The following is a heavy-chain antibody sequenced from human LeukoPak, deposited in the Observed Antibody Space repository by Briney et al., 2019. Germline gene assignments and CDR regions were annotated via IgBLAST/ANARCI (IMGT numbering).Heavy chain of an antibody. V-gene: IGHV1-2*02. J-gene: IGHJ4*02. D-gene: IGHD3-22*01. Sequence: GASVKVSCKASGYTFTGYYMHWVRQAPGQGLEWMGWINPNSGGTNYAQKFQGRVTMTRDTSISTAYMELSRLRSDDTAVYYCARDPPYDTSGYYFDYWGQGTLVTVSS. CDR2: INPNSGGT. CDR3: ARDPPYDTSGYYFDY. CDR1: GYTFTGYY.